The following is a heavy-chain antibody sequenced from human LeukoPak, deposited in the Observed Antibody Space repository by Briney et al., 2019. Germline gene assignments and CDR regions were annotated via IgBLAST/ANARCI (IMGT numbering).Heavy chain of an antibody. J-gene: IGHJ5*02. CDR3: TRDVNSVWFGEASFDP. D-gene: IGHD3-10*01. CDR1: GYTFTSYG. Sequence: GGSLRVSCEASGYTFTSYGMSWVRQAPGQGLEWMGCIRGNSGNTYYAEKLQGRVTMTTDTSTSTAYMELRSLRSDDTAVYYCTRDVNSVWFGEASFDPWGEGTLVTVSS. V-gene: IGHV1-18*01. CDR2: IRGNSGNT.